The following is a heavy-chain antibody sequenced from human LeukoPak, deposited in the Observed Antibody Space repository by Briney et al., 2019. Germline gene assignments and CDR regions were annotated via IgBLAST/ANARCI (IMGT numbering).Heavy chain of an antibody. CDR2: IYYSGST. V-gene: IGHV4-59*01. CDR3: ARVGSVGYYDFWSGYYAFDY. CDR1: GGSISSYY. D-gene: IGHD3-3*01. Sequence: SETLSLTCTVSGGSISSYYWSWIRQPPGKGLEWIGYIYYSGSTNYNPSLKSRVTISVDTSKNQFSLKLSSVTAADTAVYYCARVGSVGYYDFWSGYYAFDYWGQGTLVTVSS. J-gene: IGHJ4*02.